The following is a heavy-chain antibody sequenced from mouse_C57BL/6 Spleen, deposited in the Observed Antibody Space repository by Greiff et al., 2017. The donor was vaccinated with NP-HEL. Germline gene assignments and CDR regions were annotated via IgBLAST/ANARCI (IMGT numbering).Heavy chain of an antibody. J-gene: IGHJ2*01. CDR3: SRSGVNWDYFDD. CDR2: IDPSNSET. CDR1: GYTFTSYW. D-gene: IGHD4-1*01. V-gene: IGHV1-52*01. Sequence: VQLQQPGAELVRPGSSVKLSCKASGYTFTSYWMHWVKQRPVQGLEWIGDIDPSNSETHYNQKFKDKATLTVDKSSSTAYMQLRSLTSEDSAVXYCSRSGVNWDYFDDWGKSTTLTFSS.